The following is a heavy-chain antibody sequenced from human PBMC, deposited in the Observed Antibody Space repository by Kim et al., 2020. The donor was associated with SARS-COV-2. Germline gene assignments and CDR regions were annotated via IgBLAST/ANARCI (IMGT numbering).Heavy chain of an antibody. CDR3: ARELIAARPDYYYYYGMDV. D-gene: IGHD6-6*01. V-gene: IGHV3-33*01. CDR2: IWYDGSNK. J-gene: IGHJ6*02. Sequence: GGSLRLSCAASGFTFSSYGMHWVRQAPGKGLEWVAVIWYDGSNKYYADSVKGRFTISRDNSKNTLYLQMNSLRAEDTAVYYCARELIAARPDYYYYYGMDVWGQGTTVTVSS. CDR1: GFTFSSYG.